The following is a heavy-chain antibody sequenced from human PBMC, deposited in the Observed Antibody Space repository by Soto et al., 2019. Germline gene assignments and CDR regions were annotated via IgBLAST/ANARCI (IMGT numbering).Heavy chain of an antibody. V-gene: IGHV1-18*01. CDR3: ARDQWMVPRGGYD. CDR1: GYKFTSYG. CDR2: ISGYNRDT. J-gene: IGHJ4*02. D-gene: IGHD6-19*01. Sequence: GPEVKKPGASVKVSCKASGYKFTSYGITWVRQAPGQGLEWMGWISGYNRDTKFGQKVQGRVTLTTDTSTSTAYMELRSLRSDDTAVYYCARDQWMVPRGGYDWGQGTLVTVSS.